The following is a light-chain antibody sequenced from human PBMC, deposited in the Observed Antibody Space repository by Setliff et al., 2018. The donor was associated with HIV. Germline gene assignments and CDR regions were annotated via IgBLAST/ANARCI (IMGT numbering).Light chain of an antibody. CDR3: SSYTSTSTSVI. V-gene: IGLV2-14*03. CDR2: DVS. CDR1: DSDIGRYNY. J-gene: IGLJ2*01. Sequence: QSALTQPASVSGSPGQSITISCTGTDSDIGRYNYVSWYQQHPGKAPRLMVYDVSNRPSGVSNRFSGSKSGNMASLTVSGLQAEDEADYYCSSYTSTSTSVIFGGGTQLTVL.